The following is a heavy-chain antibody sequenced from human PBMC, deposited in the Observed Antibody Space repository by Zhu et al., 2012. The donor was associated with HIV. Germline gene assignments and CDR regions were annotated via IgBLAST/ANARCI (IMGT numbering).Heavy chain of an antibody. D-gene: IGHD3-16*01. CDR3: AVGHYSYTTDRLIPLEYIHH. CDR1: GGSINNNADY. Sequence: QVQLQESGPGLVKPSETLSLSCTVSGGSINNNADYCGWIRQSPGKGWSGLGVSIILGPPTTTRPSRVESPISIDTSANQFSLKLSSVTAADTAIYYCAVGHYSYTTDRLIPLEYIHHWARAP. CDR2: SIILGPP. J-gene: IGHJ1*01. V-gene: IGHV4-39*07.